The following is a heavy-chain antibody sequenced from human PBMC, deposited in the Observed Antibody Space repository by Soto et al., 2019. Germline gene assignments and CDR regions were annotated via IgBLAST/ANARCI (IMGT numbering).Heavy chain of an antibody. Sequence: SETLSLTCAVSGGSINIDNWWSWVRQPPGKGLEWIGEINHSGSTNYNPSLKSRVTISVDTSKNQFSLKLTSVTAADTAVYYCARDKITGLFDYWGQGTLVTVSS. V-gene: IGHV4-4*02. CDR1: GGSINIDNW. CDR2: INHSGST. CDR3: ARDKITGLFDY. D-gene: IGHD2-8*02. J-gene: IGHJ4*02.